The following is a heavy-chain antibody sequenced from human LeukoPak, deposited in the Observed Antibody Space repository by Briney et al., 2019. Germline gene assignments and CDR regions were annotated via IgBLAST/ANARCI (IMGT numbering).Heavy chain of an antibody. CDR1: GFTFSSSA. CDR2: ISASGGST. D-gene: IGHD4-11*01. CDR3: ARLATYRDAFDI. Sequence: GGSLRLSCAASGFTFSSSAMSWVRQVPGKGLEWVSGISASGGSTNYADSVKGRFTISRDNSKNTLYLQMNSLRAEDTAVYYCARLATYRDAFDIWGQGTMVTVSS. J-gene: IGHJ3*02. V-gene: IGHV3-23*01.